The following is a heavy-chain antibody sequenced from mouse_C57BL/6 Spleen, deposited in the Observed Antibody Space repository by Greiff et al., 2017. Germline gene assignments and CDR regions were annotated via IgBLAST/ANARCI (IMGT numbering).Heavy chain of an antibody. CDR1: SYAFSSYW. D-gene: IGHD2-4*01. J-gene: IGHJ1*03. Sequence: QVQLQQSGAELVKPGASVKISCKASSYAFSSYWMNWVKQRPGKGLEWIGQIYPGDGDTNYNGKFKGKATLTADKSSSTAYMQLSSLTSEDSAVYFCARVPIYYDYDVWYFDVWGTGTTVTVSS. CDR3: ARVPIYYDYDVWYFDV. V-gene: IGHV1-80*01. CDR2: IYPGDGDT.